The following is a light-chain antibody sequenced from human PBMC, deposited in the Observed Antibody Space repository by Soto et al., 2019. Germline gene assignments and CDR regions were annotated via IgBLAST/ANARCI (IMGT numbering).Light chain of an antibody. Sequence: DIQMTQSPSSLSASVGDRVTITCRASQGISTYLNWYQQKPGKAPKLLIYAASSLQSGVPSRFSGSGSETDFTLTISSLQPEDFATYSCQQSYSTPTFGQGTKVDI. CDR3: QQSYSTPT. CDR2: AAS. V-gene: IGKV1-39*01. CDR1: QGISTY. J-gene: IGKJ1*01.